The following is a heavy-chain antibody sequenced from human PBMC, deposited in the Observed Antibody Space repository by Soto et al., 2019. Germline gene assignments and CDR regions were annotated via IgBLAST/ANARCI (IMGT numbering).Heavy chain of an antibody. V-gene: IGHV3-21*01. J-gene: IGHJ6*03. CDR2: ISSSSSYI. CDR1: GFTFSSYS. CDR3: ARRVKQEKPWSGYYLTYYYYMDV. D-gene: IGHD3-3*01. Sequence: GGSLRLSCAASGFTFSSYSMNWVRQAPGKGLEWVSSISSSSSYIYYADSVKGRFTISRDNAKNSLYLQMNSLRAEDTAVYYCARRVKQEKPWSGYYLTYYYYMDVWGKGTTVTVSS.